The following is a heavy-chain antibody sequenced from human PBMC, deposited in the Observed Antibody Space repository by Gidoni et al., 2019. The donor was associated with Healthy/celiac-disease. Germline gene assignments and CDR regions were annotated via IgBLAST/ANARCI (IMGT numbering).Heavy chain of an antibody. Sequence: QVQRVESGGGLVKPGGALRLSCEATGVTFSDYYMSWIRQAPGKGLEWVSYISSSCSTIYYADSVKGRFTISRDNAKNSLYLQMNSLRAEDTAVYYCARDSNFVRFPDYWGQGTLVTVSS. CDR1: GVTFSDYY. V-gene: IGHV3-11*01. J-gene: IGHJ4*02. CDR2: ISSSCSTI. CDR3: ARDSNFVRFPDY. D-gene: IGHD3-3*01.